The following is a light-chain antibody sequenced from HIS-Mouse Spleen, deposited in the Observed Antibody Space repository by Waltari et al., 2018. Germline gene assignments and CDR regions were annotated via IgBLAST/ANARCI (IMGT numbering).Light chain of an antibody. CDR2: EGS. J-gene: IGLJ2*01. V-gene: IGLV2-14*02. CDR1: SSDVGSYNL. Sequence: QSALTQPASVSGSPGQSITISCTGTSSDVGSYNLVSWYQQHPGKAPKLMIYEGSKRPSGVSNLFSGSKSGNTASLTVSELEAEDEADYYCSSYAGSNVVFGGGTKLTVL. CDR3: SSYAGSNVV.